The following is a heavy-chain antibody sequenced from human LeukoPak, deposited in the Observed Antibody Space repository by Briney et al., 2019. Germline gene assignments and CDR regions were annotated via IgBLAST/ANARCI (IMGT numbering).Heavy chain of an antibody. V-gene: IGHV1-18*01. CDR3: ARDRIVSTRLGGMDV. CDR2: ISAYNGNT. Sequence: ASVKVSCKASGCTFTSYVISWVRQAPGQGLEWMGWISAYNGNTNYAQKLQGRVTMTTDTSTSTAYMELRSLRSDDTAVYYCARDRIVSTRLGGMDVWGQGTTVTVSS. J-gene: IGHJ6*02. D-gene: IGHD2-2*01. CDR1: GCTFTSYV.